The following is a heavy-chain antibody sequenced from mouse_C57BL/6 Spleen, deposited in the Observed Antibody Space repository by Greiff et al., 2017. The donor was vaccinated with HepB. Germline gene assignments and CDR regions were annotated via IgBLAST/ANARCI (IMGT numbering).Heavy chain of an antibody. V-gene: IGHV1-80*01. CDR2: IYPGDGDT. CDR3: ARSLITTVVEENFDY. J-gene: IGHJ2*01. Sequence: QVQLQQSGAELVKPGASVKISCKASGYAFSSYWMNWVKQRPGKGLEWIGQIYPGDGDTNYNGKFKGKATLTADKSSSTAYMQLSSLTSEDSAVYFCARSLITTVVEENFDYWGQGTTLTVSS. CDR1: GYAFSSYW. D-gene: IGHD1-1*01.